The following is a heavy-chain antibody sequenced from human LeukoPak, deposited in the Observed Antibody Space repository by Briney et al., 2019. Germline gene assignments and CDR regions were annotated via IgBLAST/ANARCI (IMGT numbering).Heavy chain of an antibody. CDR1: GFTFTHYGM. CDR3: ARESVYYDSSGYSGWFDP. Sequence: GSLRLSCAASGFTFTHYGMNWVRQPPGKGLEWIGEIYHSGSTNYNPSLKSRVTISVDKSKNQFSLKLSSVTAADTAVYYCARESVYYDSSGYSGWFDPWGQGTLVTVSS. CDR2: IYHSGST. J-gene: IGHJ5*02. V-gene: IGHV4-4*02. D-gene: IGHD3-22*01.